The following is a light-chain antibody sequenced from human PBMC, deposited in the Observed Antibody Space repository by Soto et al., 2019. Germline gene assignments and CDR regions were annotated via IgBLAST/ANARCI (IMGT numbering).Light chain of an antibody. CDR2: EGI. CDR3: CSYAGNSHFV. CDR1: SGDVGTYNL. V-gene: IGLV2-23*01. J-gene: IGLJ1*01. Sequence: QDVLTQPACVSFSPGQSITISCSGTSGDVGTYNLVSWYQQHPGKAPKLIIYEGIKRPSGVSNRFSGSKSGNTASLTISGLQAEDESDYYCCSYAGNSHFVFGTGTKVTAL.